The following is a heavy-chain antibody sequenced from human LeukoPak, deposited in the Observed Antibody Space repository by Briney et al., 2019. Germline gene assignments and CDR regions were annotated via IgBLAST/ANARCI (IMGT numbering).Heavy chain of an antibody. CDR2: IDPSGSYT. CDR1: GYSFTSYR. J-gene: IGHJ4*02. Sequence: GESLKISCKGSGYSFTSYRISWVRQMPGKGLEWMGRIDPSGSYTNYSPSFQGHVTISADKSISTAYLQWSSLKASDTAMYYCAAPGIAAAGQDYWGQGTLVTVSS. CDR3: AAPGIAAAGQDY. D-gene: IGHD6-25*01. V-gene: IGHV5-10-1*01.